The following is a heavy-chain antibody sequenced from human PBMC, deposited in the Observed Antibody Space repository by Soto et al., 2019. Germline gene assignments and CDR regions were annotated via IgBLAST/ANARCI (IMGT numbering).Heavy chain of an antibody. D-gene: IGHD5-18*01. CDR1: GFTVITSI. J-gene: IGHJ5*02. CDR3: AREAGPYTPTCFDP. V-gene: IGHV3-66*01. CDR2: IYSGGCT. Sequence: LRLSCAVSGFTVITSIVSCVRQPPGKGLEWVSVIYSGGCTYYSDSVXGRFTISXXNSKNMLYLQIXSLRGXSTAVYYCAREAGPYTPTCFDPWCRETLVTVSS.